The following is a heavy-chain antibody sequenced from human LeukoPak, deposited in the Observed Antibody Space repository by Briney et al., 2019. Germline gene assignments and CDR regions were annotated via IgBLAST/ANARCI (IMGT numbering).Heavy chain of an antibody. J-gene: IGHJ5*02. CDR1: GFIFSSYG. V-gene: IGHV3-21*01. CDR2: ISSSSSYI. CDR3: ARVKSPHLFDP. Sequence: GRSLRLSCAASGFIFSSYGMHWVRQAPGKGLEWVSSISSSSSYIYYADSVKGRFTISRDNAKNSLYLQMNSLRAEDTAVYYCARVKSPHLFDPWGQGTLVTVSS.